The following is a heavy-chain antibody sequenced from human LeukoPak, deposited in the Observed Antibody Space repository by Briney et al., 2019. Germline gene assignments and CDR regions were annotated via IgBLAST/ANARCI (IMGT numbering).Heavy chain of an antibody. CDR2: ISGSGGST. J-gene: IGHJ4*02. CDR3: AKDRRSLYGSGFDY. CDR1: GFTLDDYA. V-gene: IGHV3-23*01. Sequence: GGSLSLSCAVSGFTLDDYAMHWVREAPGKGLEWVSGISGSGGSTYYAASVKGRFTISRDNSKNTLYLQMNSLRAEDTAVYYCAKDRRSLYGSGFDYWGQGTLVTVSS. D-gene: IGHD3-10*01.